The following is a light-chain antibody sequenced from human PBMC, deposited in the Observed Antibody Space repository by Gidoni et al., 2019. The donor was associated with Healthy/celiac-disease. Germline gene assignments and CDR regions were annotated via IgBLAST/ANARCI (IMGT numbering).Light chain of an antibody. V-gene: IGKV4-1*01. J-gene: IGKJ1*01. CDR1: QSVLYSSNNKNY. CDR2: WAS. CDR3: QQYYSTPT. Sequence: DIVMTQSPDSLAVSLGERATINCKSSQSVLYSSNNKNYLAWYQQKTGQPPKLLIYWASTRESGVPDRFSGSGYGTDFTLTISSLQAEDVAVYYCQQYYSTPTFGQGTKVEIK.